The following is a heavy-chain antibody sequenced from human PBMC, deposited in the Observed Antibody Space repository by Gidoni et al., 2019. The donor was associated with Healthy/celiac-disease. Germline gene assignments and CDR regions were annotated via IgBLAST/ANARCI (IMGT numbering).Heavy chain of an antibody. CDR2: ISYDGSNK. J-gene: IGHJ4*02. D-gene: IGHD3-10*01. V-gene: IGHV3-30-3*01. CDR3: ASLYGSGSYYNPPGDY. Sequence: QVQLVESGGGVVQPGRSLRLACAASGFTFSSYAMHGVRQAPGKGLEWVAVISYDGSNKYYADSVKGRFTISRDNSKNTLYLQMNSLRAEDTAVYYCASLYGSGSYYNPPGDYWGQGTLVTVSS. CDR1: GFTFSSYA.